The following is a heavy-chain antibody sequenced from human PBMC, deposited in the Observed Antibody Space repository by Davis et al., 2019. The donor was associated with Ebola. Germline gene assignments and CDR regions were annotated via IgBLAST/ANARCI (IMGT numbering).Heavy chain of an antibody. V-gene: IGHV4-4*02. Sequence: SETLSLTCTVSGGSISSSNWWRWVRQPPGKGLEWIGEIYHSGSTNYNPSLKSRVTISVDKSKNQFSLKLSSVTAADTAVYYCARDPGWLRSGAFDIWGQGTMVTVSS. CDR1: GGSISSSNW. J-gene: IGHJ3*02. CDR3: ARDPGWLRSGAFDI. CDR2: IYHSGST. D-gene: IGHD5-12*01.